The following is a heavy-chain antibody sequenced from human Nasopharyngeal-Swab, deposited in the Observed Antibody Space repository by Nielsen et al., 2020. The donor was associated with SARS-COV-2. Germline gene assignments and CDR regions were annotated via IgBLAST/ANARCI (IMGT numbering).Heavy chain of an antibody. V-gene: IGHV3-23*01. CDR1: GVSGFTFSNYA. D-gene: IGHD6-19*01. CDR2: ISGSGGTI. J-gene: IGHJ4*02. CDR3: AKGYSSGWFPYEY. Sequence: GGSLRLSCAASGVSGFTFSNYAMNWVRQAPGKGLEWVSGISGSGGTIYYVDSVKGRFTISRDNSRNSLYLHMINLRAEDTAIYYCAKGYSSGWFPYEYWGQGTLVTVSS.